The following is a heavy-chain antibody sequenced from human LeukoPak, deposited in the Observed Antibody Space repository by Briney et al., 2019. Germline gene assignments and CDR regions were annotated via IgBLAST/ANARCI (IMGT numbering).Heavy chain of an antibody. J-gene: IGHJ4*02. D-gene: IGHD5-12*01. CDR1: GFTFSNYA. CDR2: ISYDGSNK. CDR3: ASPDSGYDSSVADY. Sequence: GGSLRLSCAASGFTFSNYAMHWVRQAPGKGLKRVPVISYDGSNKYYADSVKGRFTISRDNSKNTLYLQMNSLRAEDTAVYYCASPDSGYDSSVADYWGQGTLVTVSS. V-gene: IGHV3-30-3*01.